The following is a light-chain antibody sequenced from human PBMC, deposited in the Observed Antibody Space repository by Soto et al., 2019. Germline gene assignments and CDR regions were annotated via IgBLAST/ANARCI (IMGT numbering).Light chain of an antibody. Sequence: NFMLTQPHSVSESPGKTVTISCTRSSGSIASNYVQWYQQRPGSSPTTVIYEDNQRPSGVPDRFSGSIDSSSNSASLTISGLKNEDEADYYCQSYDSSNPFVVFGGGTKLTVL. CDR2: EDN. V-gene: IGLV6-57*01. CDR1: SGSIASNY. CDR3: QSYDSSNPFVV. J-gene: IGLJ2*01.